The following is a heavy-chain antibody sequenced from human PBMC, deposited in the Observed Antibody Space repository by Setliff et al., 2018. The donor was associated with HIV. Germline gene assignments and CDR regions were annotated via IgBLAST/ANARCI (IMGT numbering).Heavy chain of an antibody. CDR2: INSNGGST. V-gene: IGHV3-23*01. CDR3: AKGASFSGSYFDY. CDR1: GFTFSSYA. D-gene: IGHD5-12*01. J-gene: IGHJ4*02. Sequence: VGSLRLSCAASGFTFSSYATSWVRQAPGKGLEWVSTINSNGGSTYYADSVKGRFTISRDNSKNTLSLQMNSLRVEDTAVYYCAKGASFSGSYFDYWGQGTLVTVSS.